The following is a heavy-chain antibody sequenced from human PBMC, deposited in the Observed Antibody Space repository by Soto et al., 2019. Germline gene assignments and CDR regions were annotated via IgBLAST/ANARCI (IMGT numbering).Heavy chain of an antibody. CDR3: AKYTHYSDRSAYHPPYYYDF. Sequence: GGSLRLSCKASGFIFSEYSMSWVRQAPGKGLEWVSSISGSSSHMYYADSLKGRFTIPRDNAKNSLYLQMSGLRAEDAAVYFCAKYTHYSDRSAYHPPYYYDFWGQGILVTVSS. CDR2: ISGSSSHM. CDR1: GFIFSEYS. D-gene: IGHD3-22*01. J-gene: IGHJ4*02. V-gene: IGHV3-21*01.